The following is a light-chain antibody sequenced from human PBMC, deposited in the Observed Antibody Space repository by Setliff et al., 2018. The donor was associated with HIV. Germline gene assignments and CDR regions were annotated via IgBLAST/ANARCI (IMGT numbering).Light chain of an antibody. CDR3: QAWDSGTAV. J-gene: IGLJ1*01. V-gene: IGLV3-1*01. CDR1: KLWDKY. Sequence: SYELTQPPSVSVSPGQTASITFSVYKLWDKYSCLYQQKPCRSPLVVIYQDNKRPSGIPERFSGSNSGNTATLTISGTQAMDEAEYYCQAWDSGTAVFGSGTKVTVL. CDR2: QDN.